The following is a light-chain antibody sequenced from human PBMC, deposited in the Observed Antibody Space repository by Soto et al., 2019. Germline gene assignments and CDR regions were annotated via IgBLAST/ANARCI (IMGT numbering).Light chain of an antibody. CDR2: EDT. J-gene: IGLJ1*01. Sequence: QSVLAQPASVSGSPGQSITISCTGSSSDVGNYNLVSWYQQHPGKAPKLMIYEDTKWPSGVSNRFSGSKSGNTAYLTISGLQAEDEADYYCWSYAVGGTYVFGTGTKVTVL. CDR3: WSYAVGGTYV. V-gene: IGLV2-23*01. CDR1: SSDVGNYNL.